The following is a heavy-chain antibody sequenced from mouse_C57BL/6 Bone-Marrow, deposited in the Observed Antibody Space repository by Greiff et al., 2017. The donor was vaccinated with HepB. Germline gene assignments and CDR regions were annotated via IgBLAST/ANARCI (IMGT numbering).Heavy chain of an antibody. D-gene: IGHD1-1*01. Sequence: VQLQQSGAELVRPGASVKLSCTASGFNIKDDYMHWVKQRPEQGLEWIGWIDPENGDTEYASKFQGKATITADTSSNTAYLQLSSLTSEDTAVYYCTITTVYFDYWGQGTTLTVSS. J-gene: IGHJ2*01. V-gene: IGHV14-4*01. CDR1: GFNIKDDY. CDR2: IDPENGDT. CDR3: TITTVYFDY.